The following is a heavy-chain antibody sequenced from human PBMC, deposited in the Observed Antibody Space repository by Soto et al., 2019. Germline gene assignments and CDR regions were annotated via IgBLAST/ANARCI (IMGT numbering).Heavy chain of an antibody. J-gene: IGHJ3*02. Sequence: QVQLVQSGAGVKKPGSSVKVSCKASGYTFTSYGISWVRQAPGQGLELMGWISAYNGNTNYAQKLQGRGTMTTYTSTRTDYSELRGLRSDDTAVYFCARQSFPSDAFDILGQGTIVTVSS. CDR3: ARQSFPSDAFDI. V-gene: IGHV1-18*01. D-gene: IGHD3-16*01. CDR2: ISAYNGNT. CDR1: GYTFTSYG.